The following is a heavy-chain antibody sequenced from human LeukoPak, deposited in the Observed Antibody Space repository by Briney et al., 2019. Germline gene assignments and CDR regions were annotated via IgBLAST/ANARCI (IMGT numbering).Heavy chain of an antibody. D-gene: IGHD1-26*01. CDR3: AMWEPTEMSLYWHFVY. Sequence: ASVKVFCKASGGTFSNYAISWVRQAPGRGLEWMGGIIPIFGTSNYAQRFQGRVTITADKSTNTAYLDLSSLRSEDTAVYYCAMWEPTEMSLYWHFVYWGQGTLVTVSS. V-gene: IGHV1-69*06. J-gene: IGHJ4*02. CDR1: GGTFSNYA. CDR2: IIPIFGTS.